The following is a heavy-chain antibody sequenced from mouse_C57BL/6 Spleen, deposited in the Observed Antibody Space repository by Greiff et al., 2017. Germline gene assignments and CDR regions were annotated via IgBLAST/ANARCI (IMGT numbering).Heavy chain of an antibody. J-gene: IGHJ4*01. CDR2: IYPGSGST. CDR1: GYTFTSYW. CDR3: ASNCGRSHYAMDY. D-gene: IGHD1-1*01. V-gene: IGHV1-55*01. Sequence: QVQLQQPGAELVKPGASVKMSCKASGYTFTSYWITWVKQRPGQGLEWIGDIYPGSGSTNYNEKFKSKATLTVDTSSSTAYMQLSSLTSEDSAVYDCASNCGRSHYAMDYWGQGTSVTVSS.